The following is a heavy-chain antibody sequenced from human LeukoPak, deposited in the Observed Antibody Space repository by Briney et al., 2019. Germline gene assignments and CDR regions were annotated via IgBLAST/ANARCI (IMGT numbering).Heavy chain of an antibody. CDR3: ARAARLQGFDY. V-gene: IGHV4-59*01. CDR1: GGSISSYY. D-gene: IGHD4-4*01. CDR2: IYYSGST. Sequence: SETLSLTCTVSGGSISSYYWSWIRQPPGKGLEWIGYIYYSGSTNYNPSLKSRVTISVDTSKNQFSLKLSSVTAADTAVYYCARAARLQGFDYWGQGTLVTVFS. J-gene: IGHJ4*02.